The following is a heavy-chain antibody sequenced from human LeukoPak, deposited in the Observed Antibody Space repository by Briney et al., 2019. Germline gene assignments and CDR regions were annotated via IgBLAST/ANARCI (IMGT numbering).Heavy chain of an antibody. CDR3: ARDGTYSSSWNDY. J-gene: IGHJ4*02. D-gene: IGHD6-13*01. V-gene: IGHV3-23*01. CDR2: ISGSGANT. CDR1: GFTFSTYA. Sequence: PGGSLRLSCAASGFTFSTYAMSWVRQAPGKGLEWVSTISGSGANTYYADSVRGRFTISRNNSKNTLYLQMNSLRAEETAVYSGARDGTYSSSWNDYWGQGTLVTVSS.